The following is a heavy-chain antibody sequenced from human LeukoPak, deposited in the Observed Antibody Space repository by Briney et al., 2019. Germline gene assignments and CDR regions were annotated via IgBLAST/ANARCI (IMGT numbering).Heavy chain of an antibody. Sequence: PGGSLRLSCAASGFTGSSNYMSWVRQAPGKGLEWVSVIYSGGSTYYADSVKGRFTISRDNSKNTLYLQMNSLRAEDTAVYYCARMSGYYSRHFDYWGQGTLVTVSS. CDR3: ARMSGYYSRHFDY. CDR2: IYSGGST. J-gene: IGHJ4*02. V-gene: IGHV3-66*02. D-gene: IGHD3-3*01. CDR1: GFTGSSNY.